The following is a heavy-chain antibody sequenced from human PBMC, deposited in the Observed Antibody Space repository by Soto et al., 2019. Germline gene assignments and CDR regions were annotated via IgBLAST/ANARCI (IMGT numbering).Heavy chain of an antibody. J-gene: IGHJ5*02. CDR2: IFYSGST. CDR3: AKGSGYNYGYFRWFDP. CDR1: GGSISNYY. Sequence: PSETLSLTCTVSGGSISNYYWSWIRQPPGRGLEWIGHIFYSGSTNYNPALKSRVTISVDTSKSQFSLKLSSVTAADTAVYYCAKGSGYNYGYFRWFDPWGQGTLVTVSS. D-gene: IGHD5-18*01. V-gene: IGHV4-59*01.